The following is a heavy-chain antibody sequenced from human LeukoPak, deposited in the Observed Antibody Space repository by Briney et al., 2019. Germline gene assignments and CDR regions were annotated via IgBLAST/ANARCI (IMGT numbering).Heavy chain of an antibody. V-gene: IGHV3-23*01. J-gene: IGHJ4*02. CDR3: AKAPKSGSHKGYFDY. CDR1: GFTFSDFA. Sequence: GGSLRLSCAVSGFTFSDFAMSWVRQAPGRGLEWVSAFSTDGTTYYADYVKGRFAISRDNSKNMLYLQLNSLRAEDTATYYCAKAPKSGSHKGYFDYWGQGTLVTVSS. D-gene: IGHD3-10*01. CDR2: FSTDGTT.